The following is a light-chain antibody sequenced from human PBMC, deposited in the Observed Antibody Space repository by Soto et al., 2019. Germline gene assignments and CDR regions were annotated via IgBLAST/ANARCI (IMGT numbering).Light chain of an antibody. J-gene: IGLJ3*02. Sequence: QSVLTQPPSVSGAPGQRVTISCTGNNSNLGAGYDVHWYQQLPGAAPKLVIFGNRNRPSGVPERFSGSKSGTSSSLAITGLQAEAEDDYYCPAYDYSLTDFVFGGGTKLTVL. CDR3: PAYDYSLTDFV. CDR1: NSNLGAGYD. V-gene: IGLV1-40*01. CDR2: GNR.